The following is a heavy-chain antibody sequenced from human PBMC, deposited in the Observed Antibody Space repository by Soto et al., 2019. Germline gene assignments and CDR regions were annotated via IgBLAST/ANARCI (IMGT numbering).Heavy chain of an antibody. V-gene: IGHV3-23*01. CDR1: VLTYSSYA. J-gene: IGHJ4*02. CDR3: ARVELLGDY. CDR2: ISGSGGST. Sequence: LXLSCAASVLTYSSYAMSWVTQAPGKGLEWVSAISGSGGSTYYADSVKGRFTISRDNSKNTLYLQMNSLRAEATAVYYCARVELLGDYWGQGTLVTVSS. D-gene: IGHD1-26*01.